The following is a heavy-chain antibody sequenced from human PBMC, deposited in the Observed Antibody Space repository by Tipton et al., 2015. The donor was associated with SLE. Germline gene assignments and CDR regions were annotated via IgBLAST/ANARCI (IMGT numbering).Heavy chain of an antibody. CDR1: GGSISSSSYY. J-gene: IGHJ5*02. D-gene: IGHD4-11*01. Sequence: TLSLTCTVSGGSISSSSYYWGWIRQPPGKGLEWIGSIYYSGTAYYNPSLKSRVTISVDTSKNQISLKLSSVTAAGTAVYYCARYPESNYHWFGPWGQGALVTVSS. CDR3: ARYPESNYHWFGP. CDR2: IYYSGTA. V-gene: IGHV4-39*07.